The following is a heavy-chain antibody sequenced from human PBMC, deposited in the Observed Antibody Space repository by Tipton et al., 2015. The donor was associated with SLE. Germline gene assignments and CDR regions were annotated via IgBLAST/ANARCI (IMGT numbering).Heavy chain of an antibody. CDR3: VRDLMTFGY. D-gene: IGHD2-8*01. J-gene: IGHJ4*02. CDR2: IRQDGSEK. Sequence: GSLRLSCAASGFTLSTYWMTWVRQAPGKGLEWVANIRQDGSEKNYVDSVRGRFTISRDNAKNSLHLQMDSLRAEDTAVYYCVRDLMTFGYWGQGTLVTVSS. CDR1: GFTLSTYW. V-gene: IGHV3-7*01.